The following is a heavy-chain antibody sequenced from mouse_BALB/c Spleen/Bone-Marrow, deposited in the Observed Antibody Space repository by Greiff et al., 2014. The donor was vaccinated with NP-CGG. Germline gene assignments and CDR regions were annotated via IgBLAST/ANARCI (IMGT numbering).Heavy chain of an antibody. CDR2: IYPGDGDI. V-gene: IGHV1-80*01. CDR1: GYAFSSYW. J-gene: IGHJ3*01. D-gene: IGHD1-1*02. CDR3: ARGDFDFYAWFTY. Sequence: QVQLQQSGAELVRPGSSVKISCKASGYAFSSYWMNWVQQRPGQGLEWIGQIYPGDGDINYNGKFKGKATLTADKSSGTAYMQFSSLTSEDSAVYFCARGDFDFYAWFTYWGQGTLVTVSA.